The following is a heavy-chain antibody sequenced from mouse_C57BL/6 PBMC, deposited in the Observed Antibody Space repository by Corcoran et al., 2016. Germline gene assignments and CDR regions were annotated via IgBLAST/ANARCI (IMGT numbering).Heavy chain of an antibody. CDR3: ARDYGRSHWFAY. Sequence: QIKLVQSGPELKKPGETVKISCKASGYTFTTYGMSWVKQAPGKGLKWMGWINTYSGVPTYADDFKGRFAFSLETSASTAYLQINNLKNEDTATYFCARDYGRSHWFAYWGQGTLVTVSA. J-gene: IGHJ3*01. CDR1: GYTFTTYG. CDR2: INTYSGVP. V-gene: IGHV9-3*01. D-gene: IGHD1-1*01.